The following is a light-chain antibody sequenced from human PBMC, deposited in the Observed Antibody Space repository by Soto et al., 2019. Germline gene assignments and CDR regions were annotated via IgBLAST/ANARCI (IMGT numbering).Light chain of an antibody. CDR2: GAS. V-gene: IGKV3-15*01. J-gene: IGKJ1*01. CDR1: QSVSSN. Sequence: EIVMTQSPATLSVSPGEGATLSCRASQSVSSNLTWYQQKPGQAPRLLIYGASTRATGVPARFSGSGSGTEFTLTISSRQSDDFAVYYCQQYTDWWTFGQGTKVEIK. CDR3: QQYTDWWT.